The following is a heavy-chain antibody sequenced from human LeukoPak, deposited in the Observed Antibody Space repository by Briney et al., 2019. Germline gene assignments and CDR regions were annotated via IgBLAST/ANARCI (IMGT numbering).Heavy chain of an antibody. CDR2: IYYSGST. CDR3: ARHGGYCSSTSCYSYYGMDV. V-gene: IGHV4-39*01. Sequence: SETLSLTCTVSGGSISSSSYYWGWIRQPPGKGLEWIGSIYYSGSTYYNPSLKSRVTISVDTSKNQFSLKLSSVTAADTAVYYCARHGGYCSSTSCYSYYGMDVWGQGTTVTVSS. D-gene: IGHD2-2*01. J-gene: IGHJ6*02. CDR1: GGSISSSSYY.